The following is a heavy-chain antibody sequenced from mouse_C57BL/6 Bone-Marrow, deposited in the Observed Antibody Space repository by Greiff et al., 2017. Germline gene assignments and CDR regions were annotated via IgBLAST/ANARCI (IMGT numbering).Heavy chain of an antibody. CDR3: ARHEGIYSGYLYWYFDV. D-gene: IGHD1-1*01. CDR2: FYPGSGSI. J-gene: IGHJ1*03. CDR1: GYTFTEYT. Sequence: VQLQQSGAELVKPGASVKLSCKASGYTFTEYTIHWVKQRPGQGLEWIGWFYPGSGSIKYNEKFKDKATLTADKSSITDYMELSRVTSEDSAVYFCARHEGIYSGYLYWYFDVWGTGTTVTVSS. V-gene: IGHV1-62-2*01.